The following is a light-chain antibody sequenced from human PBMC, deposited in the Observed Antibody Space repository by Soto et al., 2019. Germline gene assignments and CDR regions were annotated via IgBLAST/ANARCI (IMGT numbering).Light chain of an antibody. CDR3: SAYAGSNNYV. V-gene: IGLV2-8*01. J-gene: IGLJ1*01. CDR1: SSDVGGYNF. Sequence: QSALTQPPSSSGSPGQSVTISCTGTSSDVGGYNFFSWYQQHPGKAPKLMIYGVSKQPSGVPDRFSGSKSGTTASLPVSGLQAEDEADYYCSAYAGSNNYVFGPGTKVTVL. CDR2: GVS.